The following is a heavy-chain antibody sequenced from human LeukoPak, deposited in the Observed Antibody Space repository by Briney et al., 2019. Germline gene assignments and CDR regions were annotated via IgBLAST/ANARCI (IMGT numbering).Heavy chain of an antibody. V-gene: IGHV4-34*01. CDR3: ARVTPLWYNHHSYYYYYMDV. J-gene: IGHJ6*03. CDR1: GGSFSGYY. D-gene: IGHD1-14*01. CDR2: INHSGST. Sequence: SETLSLTCAVYGGSFSGYYWSWIRQPPGKGLEWIGEINHSGSTNYNPSLKSRVTISVDTSKNQFSLKLSSVTAADTAVYYCARVTPLWYNHHSYYYYYMDVWGKGTTVTVSS.